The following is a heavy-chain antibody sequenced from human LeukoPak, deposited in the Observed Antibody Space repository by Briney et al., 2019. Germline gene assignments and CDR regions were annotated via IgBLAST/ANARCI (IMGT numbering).Heavy chain of an antibody. CDR2: ISSSSSTI. D-gene: IGHD3-3*01. Sequence: GGSLRLSCAASGLTFSRYSMNWVRQAPGKGLEWVSYISSSSSTIYYADSVKGRFTISRDNAKNSLYLRMNSLRAEDTAVYYCARDLEWLLSYFDYWGQGTLVTVSS. CDR3: ARDLEWLLSYFDY. CDR1: GLTFSRYS. J-gene: IGHJ4*02. V-gene: IGHV3-48*01.